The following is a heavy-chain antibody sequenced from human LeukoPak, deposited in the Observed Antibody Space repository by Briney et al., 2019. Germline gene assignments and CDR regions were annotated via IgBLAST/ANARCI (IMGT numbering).Heavy chain of an antibody. V-gene: IGHV3-23*01. D-gene: IGHD3-10*01. J-gene: IGHJ6*03. CDR1: GFTFSTYG. CDR3: ARWGFVTMVRGVSYYYYYMDV. CDR2: ISGSGGST. Sequence: GGSLRLSCVASGFTFSTYGMSWVRQAPGKGLEWVSAISGSGGSTYYADSVKGRFTISRDNSKNTLYLQMGSLRAEDMAVYYCARWGFVTMVRGVSYYYYYMDVWGKGTTVTVSS.